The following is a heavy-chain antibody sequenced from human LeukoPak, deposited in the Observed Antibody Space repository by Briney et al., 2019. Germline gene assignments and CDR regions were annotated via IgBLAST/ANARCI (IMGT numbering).Heavy chain of an antibody. Sequence: GASVKVSCKAPGYTFTGYYMHWVRQAPGQGLEWMGWINPNSGGTNYAQKFQGRVTMTRDTSISTAYMELSRLRSDDTAVYYCARGDIVVVPAAFLFDYWGQGTLVTVSS. J-gene: IGHJ4*02. CDR1: GYTFTGYY. D-gene: IGHD2-2*01. CDR2: INPNSGGT. CDR3: ARGDIVVVPAAFLFDY. V-gene: IGHV1-2*02.